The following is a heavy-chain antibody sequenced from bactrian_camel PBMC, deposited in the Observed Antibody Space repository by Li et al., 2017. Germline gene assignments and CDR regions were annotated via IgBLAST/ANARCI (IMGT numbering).Heavy chain of an antibody. V-gene: IGHV3S54*01. CDR1: GHTSNIWS. CDR2: IDTGDGST. D-gene: IGHD7*01. CDR3: GAWRAGNWCPISWYKTATNQGGA. J-gene: IGHJ6*01. Sequence: VQLVESGGGSVQAGGSLTLSCTYSGHTSNIWSMGWFRRAPGKEREGVAAIDTGDGSTYYLKSVEGRFTISYDNSKNTLRLQMNSLKPEDTAIYYCGAWRAGNWCPISWYKTATNQGGAWGQGTQVTVS.